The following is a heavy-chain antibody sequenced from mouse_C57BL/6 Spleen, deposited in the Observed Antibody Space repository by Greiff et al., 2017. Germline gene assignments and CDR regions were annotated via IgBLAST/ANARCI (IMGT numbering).Heavy chain of an antibody. CDR1: GYAFSSSW. CDR3: ANYYGSSYGYWYFDV. J-gene: IGHJ1*03. D-gene: IGHD1-1*01. V-gene: IGHV1-82*01. CDR2: IYPGDGDT. Sequence: VQLQESGPELVKPGASVKISCKASGYAFSSSWMNWVKQRPGKGLEWIGRIYPGDGDTNYNGKFKGKATLTADKSSSTAYMQLSSLTSEDSAVXFCANYYGSSYGYWYFDVWGTGTTVTVSS.